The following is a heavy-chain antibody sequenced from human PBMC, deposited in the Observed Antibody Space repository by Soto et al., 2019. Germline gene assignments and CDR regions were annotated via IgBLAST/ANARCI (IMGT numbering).Heavy chain of an antibody. J-gene: IGHJ6*02. CDR2: LNGGTGQT. CDR3: ARGKGMEENYFYYGLDI. CDR1: GYTFSTYA. V-gene: IGHV1-3*01. Sequence: ASVKVSCKASGYTFSTYAMHWVRQAPGQSLEWMGWLNGGTGQTRYSQKFQDRVSITRDTSASTGYMELSSLTSEDTAVYYCARGKGMEENYFYYGLDIWGQGTTVTVSS. D-gene: IGHD1-1*01.